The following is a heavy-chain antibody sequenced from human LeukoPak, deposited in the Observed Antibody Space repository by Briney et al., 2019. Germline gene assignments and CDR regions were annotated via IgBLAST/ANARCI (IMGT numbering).Heavy chain of an antibody. D-gene: IGHD1-7*01. CDR1: GYTFTGYY. J-gene: IGHJ6*03. Sequence: ASVKVSCKASGYTFTGYYMHWVRQAPGQGLEWMGWINPNSGGTNYAQKFQGRVTMTRDTFISTAYMELSRLRSDDTAVYYCARDLNWNFLGYYYYMDVWGKGTTVTVSS. V-gene: IGHV1-2*02. CDR3: ARDLNWNFLGYYYYMDV. CDR2: INPNSGGT.